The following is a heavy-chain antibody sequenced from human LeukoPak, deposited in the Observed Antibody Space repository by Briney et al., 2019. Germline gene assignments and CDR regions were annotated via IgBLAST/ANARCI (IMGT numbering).Heavy chain of an antibody. CDR2: ISGSGGNT. Sequence: GGSLRLSCAATGFTFSNYGTNWVRQAPGTGLEWVAGISGSGGNTYYADSVKGRFTISRDNSKNTLYLQMNSLRAEDTAVYYCAKDTGIVVVTTSYFDYWGQGTLVTVSS. CDR3: AKDTGIVVVTTSYFDY. V-gene: IGHV3-23*01. J-gene: IGHJ4*02. D-gene: IGHD3-22*01. CDR1: GFTFSNYG.